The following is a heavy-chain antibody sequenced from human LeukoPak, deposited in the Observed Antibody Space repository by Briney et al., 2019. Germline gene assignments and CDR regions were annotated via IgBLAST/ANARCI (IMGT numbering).Heavy chain of an antibody. V-gene: IGHV4-34*01. CDR3: ARGITGDAFDI. CDR2: INHSGST. Sequence: SETLSLTCAVYGGSFSGYYWSWIRQPPGKGLEWIGEINHSGSTNYNPSLKSRVTISVDTSKNQFSLKLSSVTAADPAVYYCARGITGDAFDIWGQGTMVTVSS. J-gene: IGHJ3*02. CDR1: GGSFSGYY. D-gene: IGHD2-8*02.